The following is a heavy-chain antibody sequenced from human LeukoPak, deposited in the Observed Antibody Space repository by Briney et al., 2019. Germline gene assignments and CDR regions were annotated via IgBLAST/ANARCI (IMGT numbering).Heavy chain of an antibody. J-gene: IGHJ3*02. Sequence: PGGSLRLSCAASGFTFSSYWMSWVRQAPGKGLEWVANIKRDGSEKYYVDSVKGRFTISRDNAKNSLYLQMNSLRAEDTAVYYCARDYGDYGDAFDIWGQGTMVTVSS. V-gene: IGHV3-7*01. CDR3: ARDYGDYGDAFDI. D-gene: IGHD4-17*01. CDR2: IKRDGSEK. CDR1: GFTFSSYW.